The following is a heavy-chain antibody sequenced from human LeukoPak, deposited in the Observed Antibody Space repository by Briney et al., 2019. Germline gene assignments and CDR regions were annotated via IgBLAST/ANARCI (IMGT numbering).Heavy chain of an antibody. Sequence: ASVKVSCKASGYTFTGYYMHWVRQAPGQGLEWMGWINPNSGGINYAQKFQGRVTMTRDTSISTAYMELSRLRSDDTAVYYCARDHGGIAVAGTLGYWGQGTLVTVSS. CDR1: GYTFTGYY. CDR3: ARDHGGIAVAGTLGY. D-gene: IGHD6-19*01. V-gene: IGHV1-2*02. CDR2: INPNSGGI. J-gene: IGHJ4*02.